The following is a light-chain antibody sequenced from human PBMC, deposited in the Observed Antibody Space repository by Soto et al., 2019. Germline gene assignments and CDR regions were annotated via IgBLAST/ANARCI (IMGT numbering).Light chain of an antibody. Sequence: DIQMTQSPSTLSASVGDRVTITCRASQSISNWLAWYQQKPGKAPKLLIYKASSLESGVPSSFSGSGSGTEFTLTISSLQTDDFATYYCQQYNTYPLTFGGGTKVDIK. CDR1: QSISNW. CDR3: QQYNTYPLT. V-gene: IGKV1-5*03. J-gene: IGKJ4*01. CDR2: KAS.